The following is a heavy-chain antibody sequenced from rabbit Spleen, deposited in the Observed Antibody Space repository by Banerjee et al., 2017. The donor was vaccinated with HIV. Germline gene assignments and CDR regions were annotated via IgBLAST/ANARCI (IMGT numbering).Heavy chain of an antibody. CDR1: GFSFSSSYD. V-gene: IGHV1S40*01. D-gene: IGHD8-1*01. Sequence: QSLEESGGDLVKPGASLTLTCTASGFSFSSSYDMSWVRQAPGKGLEWIACIATGSSGFTYYANWAKGRFTCSKASSTTVTLQMTSLTAADTATYFCARDTGTSFSTYGMDLWGQGTLVTVS. J-gene: IGHJ6*01. CDR3: ARDTGTSFSTYGMDL. CDR2: IATGSSGFT.